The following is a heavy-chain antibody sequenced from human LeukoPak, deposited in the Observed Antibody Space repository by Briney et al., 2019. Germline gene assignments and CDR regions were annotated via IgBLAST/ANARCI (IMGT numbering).Heavy chain of an antibody. CDR2: INHSGST. D-gene: IGHD3-22*01. CDR3: ARGPYSYDSSGAFDI. Sequence: SETLSLTCAVYGGSFSGYYWSRIRQPPGKGLEWIGEINHSGSTNYNPSLKSRVTISVDTSKNQFSLKLSSVTAADTAVYFCARGPYSYDSSGAFDIWGQGTMVTVSS. V-gene: IGHV4-34*01. CDR1: GGSFSGYY. J-gene: IGHJ3*02.